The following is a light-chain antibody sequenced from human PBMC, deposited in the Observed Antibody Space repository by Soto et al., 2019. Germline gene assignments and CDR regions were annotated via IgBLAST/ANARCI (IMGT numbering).Light chain of an antibody. CDR3: QQYGSSPYN. CDR1: QIVSSTY. V-gene: IGKV3-20*01. J-gene: IGKJ2*01. Sequence: EIVLTQSPGTLSLSPGERATLSCRASQIVSSTYLAWYQQRPGQAPRLLISGASSRPTGIPDRFSGSGSGTDFTLTISGLEPEDFAVYYCQQYGSSPYNFGQGTKLAIK. CDR2: GAS.